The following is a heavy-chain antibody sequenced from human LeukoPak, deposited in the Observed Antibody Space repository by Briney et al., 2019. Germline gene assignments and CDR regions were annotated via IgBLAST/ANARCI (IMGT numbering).Heavy chain of an antibody. V-gene: IGHV4-39*01. D-gene: IGHD3-16*01. CDR3: ARLWGLEYYYYYMDV. CDR2: IYYSGST. J-gene: IGHJ6*03. CDR1: GGSISSSSYY. Sequence: PSETLSLTCTVSGGSISSSSYYWGWIRQPPGKGLEWIGSIYYSGSTYYNPSLKSRVTISVDTSKNQFSLKLSSVTAADTAVYYCARLWGLEYYYYYMDVWGKGTTVTVSS.